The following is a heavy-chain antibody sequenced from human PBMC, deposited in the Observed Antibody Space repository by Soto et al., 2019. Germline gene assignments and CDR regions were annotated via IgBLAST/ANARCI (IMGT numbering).Heavy chain of an antibody. J-gene: IGHJ6*02. CDR2: INPSGGST. CDR3: ARHAAVAGTSALPPGMDV. D-gene: IGHD6-19*01. CDR1: GYTFTSYY. Sequence: ASVKVSCKASGYTFTSYYMHWVRQAPGQGLEWMGIINPSGGSTSYAQKFQGRVTMTRDTSTSTVYMELSSLRSEDTAVYYCARHAAVAGTSALPPGMDVWGQGTTVTVSS. V-gene: IGHV1-46*01.